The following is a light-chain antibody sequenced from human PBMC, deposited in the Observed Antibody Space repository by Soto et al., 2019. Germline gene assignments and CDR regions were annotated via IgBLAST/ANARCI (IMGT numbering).Light chain of an antibody. CDR2: GAS. Sequence: EIVLTQSPGTLSLSPRERATLSCRGSQSVSRSYLAWYQQKPGQAPRLXILGASSRETGIPDMFSGSGAGTDFTRTISRLEPEDVAVDYCQYYGTSTKPFGQGTKVDIK. J-gene: IGKJ1*01. CDR3: QYYGTSTKP. V-gene: IGKV3-20*01. CDR1: QSVSRSY.